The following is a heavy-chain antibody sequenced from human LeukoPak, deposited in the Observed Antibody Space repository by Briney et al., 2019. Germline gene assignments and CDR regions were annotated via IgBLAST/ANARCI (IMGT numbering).Heavy chain of an antibody. CDR3: ARGDSMMVVVDY. CDR1: GFTFSSYS. Sequence: GGSLRLSCAASGFTFSSYSMNWVRQAPGKGLEWVSSISSSSYIYYADSVKGRFTISRDNAKNSLYLQMNSLRAEDTAVYYCARGDSMMVVVDYWGQGTLVTVSS. CDR2: ISSSSYI. J-gene: IGHJ4*02. V-gene: IGHV3-21*01. D-gene: IGHD3-22*01.